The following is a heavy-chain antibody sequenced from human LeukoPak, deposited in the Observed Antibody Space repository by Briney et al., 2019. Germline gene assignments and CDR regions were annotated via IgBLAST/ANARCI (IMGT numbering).Heavy chain of an antibody. CDR2: IYTSGST. D-gene: IGHD5-24*01. J-gene: IGHJ6*01. Sequence: SETLSLTCTVSGVSISSYYRSWIRQPPGKGLEWIGYIYTSGSTNYTPSLKSRVTISVDTSTNQFSLKLSSVTAADTAVYYCARDLWRWHKSGLVDGGGKASTVTVSS. CDR3: ARDLWRWHKSGLVDG. CDR1: GVSISSYY. V-gene: IGHV4-59*01.